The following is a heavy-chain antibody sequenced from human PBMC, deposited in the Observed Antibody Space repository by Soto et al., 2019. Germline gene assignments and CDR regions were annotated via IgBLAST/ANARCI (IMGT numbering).Heavy chain of an antibody. Sequence: QVQLVESGGGVVQPGRSLRLSCAASGFTFSSYGMHWVRQAPGKGLEWVAVISYDGSNKYYADSVKGRFTISSDNSKNTLYLPMNSLRAEDTAVYYWAKGGRMATPGCDYWGQGTLVTVSS. J-gene: IGHJ4*02. D-gene: IGHD5-12*01. CDR2: ISYDGSNK. CDR1: GFTFSSYG. V-gene: IGHV3-30*18. CDR3: AKGGRMATPGCDY.